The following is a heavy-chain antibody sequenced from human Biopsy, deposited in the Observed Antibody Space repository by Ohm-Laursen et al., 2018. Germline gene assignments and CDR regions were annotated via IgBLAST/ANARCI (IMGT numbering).Heavy chain of an antibody. V-gene: IGHV1-8*01. Sequence: SVNVSCKASGYTFTSYDITWVRQASGQGPEWIGWLNPVSGNSNFGQKFRGRVTVTSDISISTAYMELSGLTSDDTATYYCGRAVRNQLLTDPWGQGTLVTVTS. CDR3: GRAVRNQLLTDP. CDR1: GYTFTSYD. D-gene: IGHD1-7*01. CDR2: LNPVSGNS. J-gene: IGHJ5*02.